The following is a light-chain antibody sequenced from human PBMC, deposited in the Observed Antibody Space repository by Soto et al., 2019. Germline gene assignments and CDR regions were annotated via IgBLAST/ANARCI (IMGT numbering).Light chain of an antibody. CDR2: GAS. CDR3: QQYGSSPWT. CDR1: QSVSSSY. J-gene: IGKJ1*01. Sequence: EIVLTHSPGTLSLSPGERATLSFSASQSVSSSYLAWYQQKPGQAPRLLIYGASSRAIGIPDRFSGSGSGTDFTLTISRLEPEDFAVYYCQQYGSSPWTFGQGTKVDI. V-gene: IGKV3-20*01.